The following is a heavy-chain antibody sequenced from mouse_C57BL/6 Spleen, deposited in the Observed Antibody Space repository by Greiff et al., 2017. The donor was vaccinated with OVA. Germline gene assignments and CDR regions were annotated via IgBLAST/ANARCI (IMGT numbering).Heavy chain of an antibody. CDR2: IYPGDGDT. Sequence: VQLQQSGPELVKPGASVKISCKASGYAFSSSWMNWVKQRPGKGLEWIGRIYPGDGDTNYNGKFKGKATLTADKSSSTAYMQLSSLTSEDSAVYFCAAPVYFDVWGTGTTVTVSS. J-gene: IGHJ1*03. CDR3: AAPVYFDV. CDR1: GYAFSSSW. V-gene: IGHV1-82*01.